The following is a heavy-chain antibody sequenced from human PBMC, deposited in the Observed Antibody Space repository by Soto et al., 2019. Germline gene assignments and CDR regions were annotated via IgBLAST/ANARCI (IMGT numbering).Heavy chain of an antibody. CDR1: GFTFSNAW. CDR2: IKSKTDGGTT. CDR3: TTDPDYYDSSGYYYGEHY. V-gene: IGHV3-15*01. D-gene: IGHD3-22*01. Sequence: GGSLRLSCAASGFTFSNAWMSWVRQAPGKGLEWVGRIKSKTDGGTTDYAAPVKGRFTISRDDSKNTLYLQMNSLKTEDTAVYYCTTDPDYYDSSGYYYGEHYWGQGTLVTAPQ. J-gene: IGHJ4*02.